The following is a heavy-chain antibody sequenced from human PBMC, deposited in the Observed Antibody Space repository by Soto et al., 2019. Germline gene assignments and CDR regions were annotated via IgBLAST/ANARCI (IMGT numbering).Heavy chain of an antibody. CDR2: ISYDGSNK. J-gene: IGHJ4*02. CDR1: GFTFSSYA. V-gene: IGHV3-30-3*01. Sequence: PGGSLRLSCAASGFTFSSYAMHWVRQAPGKGLEWVAVISYDGSNKYYADSVKGRFTISRDNSKNTLYLQMNSLRAEDTAVYYCARDPWTTVTTFYFDYWGQGTLVTVSS. CDR3: ARDPWTTVTTFYFDY. D-gene: IGHD4-17*01.